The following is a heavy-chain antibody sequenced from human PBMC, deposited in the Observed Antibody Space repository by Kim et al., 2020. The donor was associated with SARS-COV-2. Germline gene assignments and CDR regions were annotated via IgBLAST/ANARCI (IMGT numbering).Heavy chain of an antibody. V-gene: IGHV1-3*01. Sequence: ASVKVSCKTSGYTFTHYAMHWVRQAPGQRLEWMGYIRGDNGDTKYSQKFQGRVTITRDTSATTAYMELSSLTSEDTAVYYCARGAGGYAGYILDDWGQG. CDR2: IRGDNGDT. D-gene: IGHD3-22*01. CDR1: GYTFTHYA. J-gene: IGHJ4*02. CDR3: ARGAGGYAGYILDD.